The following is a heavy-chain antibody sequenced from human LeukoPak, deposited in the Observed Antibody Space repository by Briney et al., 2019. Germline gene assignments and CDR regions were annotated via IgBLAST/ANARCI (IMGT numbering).Heavy chain of an antibody. Sequence: GGSLKISFKASGSNFTTYWIGWVRPVPGKGLEYMGIIYPRDSQIRYSPSFQGQVTISADKSISTAYLQWTSLKASDTATYYCARHTKRPQAGWFDPWGQGTLVTVSS. CDR3: ARHTKRPQAGWFDP. CDR1: GSNFTTYW. V-gene: IGHV5-51*01. J-gene: IGHJ5*02. CDR2: IYPRDSQI. D-gene: IGHD6-25*01.